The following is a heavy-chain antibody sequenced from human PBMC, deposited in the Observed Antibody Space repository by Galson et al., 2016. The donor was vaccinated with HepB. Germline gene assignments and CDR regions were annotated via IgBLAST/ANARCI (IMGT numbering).Heavy chain of an antibody. D-gene: IGHD1-26*01. CDR2: IDWDDDK. J-gene: IGHJ5*02. V-gene: IGHV2-70*04. CDR1: GFSLSTRGMR. Sequence: PALVKPTQTLTLTCTFSGFSLSTRGMRVTWIRQPPGKALEWLARIDWDDDKFYSKSLKTRLTISKDTSKNQVVLTMTNMDPVDTATYYCASLGGYGGFDNWGQGTLVTVSS. CDR3: ASLGGYGGFDN.